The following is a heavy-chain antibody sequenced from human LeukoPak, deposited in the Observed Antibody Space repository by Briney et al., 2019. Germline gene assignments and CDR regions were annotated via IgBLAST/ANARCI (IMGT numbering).Heavy chain of an antibody. CDR1: GFTFSSYD. V-gene: IGHV3-9*01. CDR3: AKDYDSSGYYDSGFDY. Sequence: GGSLRLSCAASGFTFSSYDMHWVRHAPGKGLEWVSGISWNSGSIGYADSVKGRFTISRDNAKNSLYLQMNSLRAEDTALYYCAKDYDSSGYYDSGFDYWGQGTLVTVSS. D-gene: IGHD3-22*01. J-gene: IGHJ4*02. CDR2: ISWNSGSI.